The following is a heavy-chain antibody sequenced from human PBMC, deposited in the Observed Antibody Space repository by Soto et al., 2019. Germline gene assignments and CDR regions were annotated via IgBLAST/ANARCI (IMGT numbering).Heavy chain of an antibody. J-gene: IGHJ4*02. CDR2: ISGSGGST. V-gene: IGHV3-23*01. CDR3: AKDGEEWLPDHSANFDY. CDR1: GFTFSSYA. Sequence: EVQLLESGGGLVQPGGSLRLSCAASGFTFSSYAMSWVRQAPGKGLEWVSAISGSGGSTYYADSVKGRFTISRDNSKNTLYLQMNSLRAEDTAVYYCAKDGEEWLPDHSANFDYWGQGTLVTVSS. D-gene: IGHD3-3*01.